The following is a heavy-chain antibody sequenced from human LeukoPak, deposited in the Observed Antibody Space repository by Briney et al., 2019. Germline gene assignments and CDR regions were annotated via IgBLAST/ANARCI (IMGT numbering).Heavy chain of an antibody. CDR3: ASLTTVTQGYFDS. CDR1: GFTVSSNY. V-gene: IGHV4-59*08. D-gene: IGHD4-17*01. CDR2: IYYSGST. J-gene: IGHJ4*02. Sequence: GSLRLSCAASGFTVSSNYMSWVRQPPGKGLEWIGYIYYSGSTNYNPSLKSRLTISVDTSKNQFSLKLSSVTATDTAVYYCASLTTVTQGYFDSWGQGTLVTVSS.